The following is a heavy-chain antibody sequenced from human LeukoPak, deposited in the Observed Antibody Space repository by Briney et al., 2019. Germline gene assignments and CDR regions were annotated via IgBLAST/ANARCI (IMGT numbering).Heavy chain of an antibody. J-gene: IGHJ5*02. CDR3: ARDLNVDYGGNSGWFDP. D-gene: IGHD4-23*01. V-gene: IGHV1-69*05. Sequence: ASVKVSCKASGGAFSSYAISWVRQAPGQGLGWMGRIIPIFGTANYAQKFQGRVTITTDESTSTAYMELSSLRSEDTAVYYCARDLNVDYGGNSGWFDPWGQGTLVTVSS. CDR2: IIPIFGTA. CDR1: GGAFSSYA.